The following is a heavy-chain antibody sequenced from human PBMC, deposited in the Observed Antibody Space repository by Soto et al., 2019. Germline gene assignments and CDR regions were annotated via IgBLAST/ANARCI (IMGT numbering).Heavy chain of an antibody. CDR1: GFTFSSYG. V-gene: IGHV3-33*01. Sequence: PGGSLRLSCAASGFTFSSYGMHWVRQAPGKGLEWVAVIWYDGSNKYYADSVKGRFTISRDNSKNTLYLQMNSLRAEDTAVYYCARDQEVSIFGVVTDAGYGMDVWGQGTTVTVSS. J-gene: IGHJ6*02. CDR3: ARDQEVSIFGVVTDAGYGMDV. D-gene: IGHD3-3*01. CDR2: IWYDGSNK.